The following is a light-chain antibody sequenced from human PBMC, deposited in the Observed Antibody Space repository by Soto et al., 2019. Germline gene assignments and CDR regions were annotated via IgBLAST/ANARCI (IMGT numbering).Light chain of an antibody. Sequence: EIVLTQSPGTLSLSPGERATLSCRASQSVSSTFIAWYQQRPGQAPRLLIYGASSRATGILDRFSGSGSGTDFTLTISRLEPEDFAVYYCQQYGSSPQYTFGQGTKLEIK. CDR2: GAS. J-gene: IGKJ2*01. CDR1: QSVSSTF. CDR3: QQYGSSPQYT. V-gene: IGKV3-20*01.